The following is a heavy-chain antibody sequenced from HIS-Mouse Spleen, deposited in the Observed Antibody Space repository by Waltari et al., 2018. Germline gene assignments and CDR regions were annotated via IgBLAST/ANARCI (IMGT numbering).Heavy chain of an antibody. D-gene: IGHD6-19*01. CDR3: ARIAEGYTSGWYAFDY. CDR2: SNAGNGNT. J-gene: IGHJ4*02. Sequence: QVQLVQSGAEVKKPGASVKVSCKASGYTFTSYAMHWVRQAPGQRLEWMGWSNAGNGNTKYSQEFQGRVTITRDTSKNQVVLTMTNMDPLDTATYYCARIAEGYTSGWYAFDYWGQGTLVTVSS. V-gene: IGHV1-3*02. CDR1: GYTFTSYA.